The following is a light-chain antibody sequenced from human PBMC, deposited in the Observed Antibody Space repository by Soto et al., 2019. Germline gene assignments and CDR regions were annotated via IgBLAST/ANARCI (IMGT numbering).Light chain of an antibody. CDR3: AAWDASLNGVV. V-gene: IGLV1-44*01. Sequence: QAVVTQPPSASGTPGQRVTISCSGSSSNIRSNTVNWYQQLPGTAPQLLIYSNNQRPSGVPDRFSGSKSGTSASLAISGLQSEDEAHYYCAAWDASLNGVVFGGGTKVTVL. CDR2: SNN. J-gene: IGLJ2*01. CDR1: SSNIRSNT.